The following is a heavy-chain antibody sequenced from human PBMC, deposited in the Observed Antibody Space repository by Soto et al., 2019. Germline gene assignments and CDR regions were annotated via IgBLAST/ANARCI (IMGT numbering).Heavy chain of an antibody. Sequence: GGSLRLSCAASGVTFSSYAMSWVRQAPGKGLEWVSAISGSGGSTYYADSVKGRFTISRDNSKNTLYLQMNSLRAEDTAVYYCANQREYCSSTSCYRYYYYGMDVWGQGTTVTVSS. CDR1: GVTFSSYA. CDR2: ISGSGGST. CDR3: ANQREYCSSTSCYRYYYYGMDV. V-gene: IGHV3-23*01. D-gene: IGHD2-2*02. J-gene: IGHJ6*02.